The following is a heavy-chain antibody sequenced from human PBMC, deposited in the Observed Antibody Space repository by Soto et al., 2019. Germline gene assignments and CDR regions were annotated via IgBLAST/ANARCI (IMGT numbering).Heavy chain of an antibody. J-gene: IGHJ4*02. V-gene: IGHV1-18*01. CDR1: GYTFITYG. Sequence: QVPLVQSGAEVKKPGASVKVSCKASGYTFITYGVSWVRQAPGQGLDWLGWISTYNGNTRYAERIQGRVTMTTDTTTNTAYMELRNLRSDDTAVYYCARGPTDYYDNSANYFLDYWGQGTLVTVSS. D-gene: IGHD3-22*01. CDR2: ISTYNGNT. CDR3: ARGPTDYYDNSANYFLDY.